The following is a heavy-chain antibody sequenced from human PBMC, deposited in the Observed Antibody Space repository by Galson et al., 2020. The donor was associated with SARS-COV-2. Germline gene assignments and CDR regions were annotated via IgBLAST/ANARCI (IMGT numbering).Heavy chain of an antibody. D-gene: IGHD3-3*01. CDR2: IYYSGST. CDR1: GGSISSSSYY. J-gene: IGHJ4*02. Sequence: SETLSLTCTVSGGSISSSSYYWGWIRQPPGKGLEWIGSIYYSGSTYYNPSLKSRVTISVDTSKNQFSLKLSSVTAADTAVYYCARRGRRGVFDYWGQGTLVTVSS. CDR3: ARRGRRGVFDY. V-gene: IGHV4-39*01.